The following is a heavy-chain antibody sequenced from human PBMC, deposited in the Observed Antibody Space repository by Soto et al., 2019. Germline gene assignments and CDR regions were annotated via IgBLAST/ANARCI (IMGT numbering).Heavy chain of an antibody. CDR1: GYTFTSYA. D-gene: IGHD3-3*01. CDR2: LSPYNGNT. J-gene: IGHJ4*02. V-gene: IGHV1-18*01. CDR3: ERNDFWSGYI. Sequence: ASVKVSCKASGYTFTSYAISWVRQAPGQGLEWMGWLSPYNGNTNYAQNFQGRVTITADESTSTAYMELSSLRYEDKAVYYCERNDFWSGYIWGQGTLVTVSS.